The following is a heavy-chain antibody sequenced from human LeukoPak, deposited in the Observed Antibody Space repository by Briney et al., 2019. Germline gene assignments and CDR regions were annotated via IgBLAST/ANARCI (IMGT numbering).Heavy chain of an antibody. J-gene: IGHJ5*02. CDR1: GGSFSGYY. CDR2: INHSGST. V-gene: IGHV4-34*01. D-gene: IGHD6-13*01. Sequence: SETLSLTCAVCGGSFSGYYWSWIRQPPGKGLEWIGEINHSGSTNYNPSLKSRVTISVDTSKNQFSLKLSSVTAADTAVYYCARARSSSWGWFDPWGQGTLVTVSS. CDR3: ARARSSSWGWFDP.